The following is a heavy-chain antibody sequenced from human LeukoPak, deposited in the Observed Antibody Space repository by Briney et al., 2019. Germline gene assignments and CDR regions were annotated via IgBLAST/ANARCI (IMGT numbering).Heavy chain of an antibody. CDR2: IISIFGTA. CDR3: ARGNYDFWSGYYTGSWFDP. Sequence: ASVKVSCKASGGTFISYAISWVRQAPGQGLEWMGGIISIFGTANYAQKFQGRVTITADESTSTAYMELSSLRSEDTAVYYCARGNYDFWSGYYTGSWFDPCGQGTLVTVSS. J-gene: IGHJ5*02. D-gene: IGHD3-3*01. CDR1: GGTFISYA. V-gene: IGHV1-69*13.